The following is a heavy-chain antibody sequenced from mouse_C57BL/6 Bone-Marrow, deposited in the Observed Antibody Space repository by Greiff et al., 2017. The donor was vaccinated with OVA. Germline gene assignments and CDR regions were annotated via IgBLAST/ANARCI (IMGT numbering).Heavy chain of an antibody. CDR1: GYTFTDYE. CDR2: IDPETGGT. D-gene: IGHD2-5*01. Sequence: VQLQQSGAELVRPGASVTLSCKASGYTFTDYEMHWVKQTPVHGLEWIGAIDPETGGTAYNQKFKGKAILTADKSSRTAYMELRSRTSEDSAVYYCTRGYSNYYAMDYWGQGTSVTVSS. CDR3: TRGYSNYYAMDY. J-gene: IGHJ4*01. V-gene: IGHV1-15*01.